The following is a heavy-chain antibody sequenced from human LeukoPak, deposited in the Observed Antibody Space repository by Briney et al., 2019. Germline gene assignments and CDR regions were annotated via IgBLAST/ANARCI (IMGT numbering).Heavy chain of an antibody. V-gene: IGHV1-69*13. D-gene: IGHD1-1*01. CDR1: GGTFSSYA. J-gene: IGHJ4*02. CDR3: ARDRGTTVPTFDY. Sequence: SVKVSCKASGGTFSSYAISWVRQAPGQGLEWMGGIIPIFGTANYAQKFQGRVTITADESTSTAYMELSSLRSEDTAVYYCARDRGTTVPTFDYWGQGTLVTVSS. CDR2: IIPIFGTA.